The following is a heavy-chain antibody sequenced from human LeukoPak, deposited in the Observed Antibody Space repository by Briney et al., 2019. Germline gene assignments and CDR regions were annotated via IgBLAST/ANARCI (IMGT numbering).Heavy chain of an antibody. CDR2: ISGSGGST. D-gene: IGHD3-10*01. Sequence: GGSLRLSCAASGFTFSSYAMSWVRQAPGKGLEWVSAISGSGGSTYYADSVKGRFTISRDNSKNTLSLQMNSLRVEDTAVYYCAREKGRGVISPYYDYWGQGTRVTVSS. V-gene: IGHV3-23*01. CDR1: GFTFSSYA. J-gene: IGHJ4*02. CDR3: AREKGRGVISPYYDY.